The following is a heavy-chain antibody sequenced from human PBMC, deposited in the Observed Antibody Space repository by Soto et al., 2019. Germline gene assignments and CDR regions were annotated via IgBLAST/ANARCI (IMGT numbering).Heavy chain of an antibody. V-gene: IGHV3-23*01. CDR2: ISGSGGST. Sequence: VGSLRLPCAASGFTFSSYAMSWVRQAPGKGLEWVSAISGSGGSTYYADSVKGRFTISRDNSKNTLYLQMNSLRAEDTAVYYCAKEHHWPRGVTDYWGQGTLVTVSS. D-gene: IGHD3-10*01. CDR3: AKEHHWPRGVTDY. J-gene: IGHJ4*02. CDR1: GFTFSSYA.